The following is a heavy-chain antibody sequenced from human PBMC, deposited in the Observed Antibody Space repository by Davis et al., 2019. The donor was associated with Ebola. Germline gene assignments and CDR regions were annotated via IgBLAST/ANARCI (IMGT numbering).Heavy chain of an antibody. V-gene: IGHV1-69*05. CDR3: ARMPPDYGDAFDI. J-gene: IGHJ3*02. CDR1: GGTFSSYA. D-gene: IGHD4-17*01. Sequence: AASVKVSCKASGGTFSSYAISWVRQAPGQGLEWMGGIIPIFGTANYAQKFQGRLTLTTDTSTSTAYMELRSLTSDDTAEYYCARMPPDYGDAFDIWGQGTMVTVSS. CDR2: IIPIFGTA.